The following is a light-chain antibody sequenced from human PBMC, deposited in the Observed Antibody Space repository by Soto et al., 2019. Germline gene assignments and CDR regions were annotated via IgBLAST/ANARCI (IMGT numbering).Light chain of an antibody. V-gene: IGLV2-14*01. CDR3: SSYTSSSTDVV. CDR2: EVS. CDR1: SSDVGGYNY. J-gene: IGLJ2*01. Sequence: QSALTQPASVSGSPGQSITISCTGTSSDVGGYNYVSWYQQHPGKAPKLMIYEVSNRPSGVSNRFSGSKSGNTASLTISGLHAEYEADYYCSSYTSSSTDVVFGGGTKLTVL.